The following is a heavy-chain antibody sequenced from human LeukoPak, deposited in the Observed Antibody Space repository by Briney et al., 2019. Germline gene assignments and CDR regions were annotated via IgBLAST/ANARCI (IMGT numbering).Heavy chain of an antibody. J-gene: IGHJ4*02. Sequence: GGSLRLSCAASGFTFSSYGMHWVRQAPGRGLEWVAFIRYDGSNKYYADSVKGRFTISRDNSKNTLYLQMNSLRAEDTAVYYCAKDLNRYQLLYYFDYWGQGTLVTVSS. CDR1: GFTFSSYG. D-gene: IGHD2-2*01. CDR3: AKDLNRYQLLYYFDY. CDR2: IRYDGSNK. V-gene: IGHV3-30*02.